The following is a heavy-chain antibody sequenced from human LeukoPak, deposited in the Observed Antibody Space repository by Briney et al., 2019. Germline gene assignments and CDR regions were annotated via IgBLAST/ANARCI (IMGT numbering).Heavy chain of an antibody. D-gene: IGHD6-6*01. CDR3: ARGAPLDLDY. Sequence: PGGSLRLSCAASGFTFSNYAVSWVRQAPGKGLEWVSTISGSGGSTYYADSVKGRFTISRDNPKNTLYLQMNSLRAEDTAVYYCARGAPLDLDYWGQGTLVTVSS. CDR1: GFTFSNYA. V-gene: IGHV3-23*01. CDR2: ISGSGGST. J-gene: IGHJ4*02.